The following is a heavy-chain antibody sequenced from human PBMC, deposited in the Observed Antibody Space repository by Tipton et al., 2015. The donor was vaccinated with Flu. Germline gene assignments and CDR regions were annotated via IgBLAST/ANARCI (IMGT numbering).Heavy chain of an antibody. CDR1: GASIRNYY. CDR3: ARAYYRDYDSSGYYFDY. Sequence: TLSLTCSVSGASIRNYYWSWIRQPAGKGLEWIGRIYLGGSTNYNPPLKSRATMSIDTSDNQFSLKLTSVTAADTAVYYCARAYYRDYDSSGYYFDYWGQGTLVTVSS. D-gene: IGHD3-22*01. V-gene: IGHV4-4*07. J-gene: IGHJ4*02. CDR2: IYLGGST.